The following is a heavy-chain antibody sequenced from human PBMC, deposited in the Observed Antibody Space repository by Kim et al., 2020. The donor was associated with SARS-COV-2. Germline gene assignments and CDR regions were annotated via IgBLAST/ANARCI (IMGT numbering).Heavy chain of an antibody. Sequence: TPSLKSRVTISVDTSKNQFSRKLSSVTAADTAVYYCARERYSSSWYFFDYWGQGTLVTVSS. J-gene: IGHJ4*02. V-gene: IGHV4-59*01. CDR3: ARERYSSSWYFFDY. D-gene: IGHD6-13*01.